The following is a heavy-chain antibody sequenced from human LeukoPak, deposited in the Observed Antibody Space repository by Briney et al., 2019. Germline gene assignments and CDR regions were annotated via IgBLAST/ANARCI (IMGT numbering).Heavy chain of an antibody. J-gene: IGHJ4*02. CDR2: INHSGST. D-gene: IGHD3-10*01. V-gene: IGHV4-34*01. CDR1: GGSFSGYY. CDR3: ARDQGRRGTGSGSSRFHPFDY. Sequence: SETLSLTCAVYGGSFSGYYWSWIRQPPGKGLEWIREINHSGSTNYNPSLKSRVTISVDTSKNQFSLKLSSVTAADTAVYYCARDQGRRGTGSGSSRFHPFDYWGQGTLVTVSS.